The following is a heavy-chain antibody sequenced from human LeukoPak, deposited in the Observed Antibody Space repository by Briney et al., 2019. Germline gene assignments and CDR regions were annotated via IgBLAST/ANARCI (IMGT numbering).Heavy chain of an antibody. J-gene: IGHJ4*02. D-gene: IGHD6-13*01. CDR2: ISAYNGNT. Sequence: ASVKVSCKASGYTFTSYGISWVRQAPGQGLEWMGWISAYNGNTNYAQKLQGRVTMTTDTSTSTAYMELRSLRSDDTAVYYCARGNIAAAGSKWEIAIYWGQGTLVTVSS. CDR3: ARGNIAAAGSKWEIAIY. V-gene: IGHV1-18*01. CDR1: GYTFTSYG.